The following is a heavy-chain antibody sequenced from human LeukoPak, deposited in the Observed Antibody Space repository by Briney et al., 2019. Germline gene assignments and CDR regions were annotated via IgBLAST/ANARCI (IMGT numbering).Heavy chain of an antibody. CDR1: GFTFSSYG. V-gene: IGHV3-23*01. D-gene: IGHD5-12*01. CDR3: AKGYSGYDSDYFAY. Sequence: GGTLRLSCAASGFTFSSYGVSWVRQAPGKGLEWVSAISGSGGSTYYADSVKGRFTISRDNSKNTLYLQMNSLRAEDTAVYYCAKGYSGYDSDYFAYGGQETLVTVSS. CDR2: ISGSGGST. J-gene: IGHJ4*02.